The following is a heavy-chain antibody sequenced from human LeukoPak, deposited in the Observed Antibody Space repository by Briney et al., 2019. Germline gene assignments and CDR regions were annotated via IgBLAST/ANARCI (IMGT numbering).Heavy chain of an antibody. J-gene: IGHJ1*01. D-gene: IGHD3-22*01. CDR2: ISTYNGNT. CDR3: ARDKDEDYDTSGMFQY. V-gene: IGHV1-18*04. Sequence: ASVKVSCKASGYTFTNFGISWVRQAPGQRPEWMGWISTYNGNTNYAQNLQDRVTLTADTSTTTVYMELRSLRSDDTAVYYCARDKDEDYDTSGMFQYWGQGTLVTVSS. CDR1: GYTFTNFG.